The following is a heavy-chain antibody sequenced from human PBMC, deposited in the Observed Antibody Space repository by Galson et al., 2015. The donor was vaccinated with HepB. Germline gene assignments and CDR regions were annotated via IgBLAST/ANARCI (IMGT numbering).Heavy chain of an antibody. D-gene: IGHD3-22*01. V-gene: IGHV7-4-1*02. Sequence: SVKVSCKASGYTFTTYAMNWVRQAPGQGLEWMGWINTNTGNPTYAQGFTGRFVFSLDTSVSTAYLQISSLKADDTAVYYCARGEGSGYYYVGYWGQGTLVTVSS. J-gene: IGHJ4*02. CDR2: INTNTGNP. CDR3: ARGEGSGYYYVGY. CDR1: GYTFTTYA.